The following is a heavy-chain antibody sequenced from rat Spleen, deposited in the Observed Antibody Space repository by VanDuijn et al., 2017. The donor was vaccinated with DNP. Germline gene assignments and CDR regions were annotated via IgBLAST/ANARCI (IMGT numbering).Heavy chain of an antibody. CDR2: VSYDGTKT. Sequence: EVQLVESDGGLVQPGRSLKLSCAASGFTFSDYYMAWVRQAPTKGLEWVATVSYDGTKTFYRDSVKGRFTISRDNAKSTLYLQMDSLRSEDTATYYCARLSDYWGQGTLVTVSS. J-gene: IGHJ3*01. V-gene: IGHV5-29*01. CDR1: GFTFSDYY. D-gene: IGHD3-7*01. CDR3: ARLSDY.